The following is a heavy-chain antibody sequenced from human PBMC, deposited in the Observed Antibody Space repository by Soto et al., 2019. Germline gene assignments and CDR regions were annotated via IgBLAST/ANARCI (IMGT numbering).Heavy chain of an antibody. D-gene: IGHD3-22*01. CDR1: GGSISSYY. V-gene: IGHV4-59*01. CDR3: ARGIYDSSGHYTRVFDY. J-gene: IGHJ4*02. CDR2: VHYTGST. Sequence: PSETLSLTCTVSGGSISSYYWSWIRQPPGKGLEWIGYVHYTGSTNYNSPLKSRVTISVDTSKNQFSLKLSSVTAADTAVYYCARGIYDSSGHYTRVFDYWGPGTLVTVSS.